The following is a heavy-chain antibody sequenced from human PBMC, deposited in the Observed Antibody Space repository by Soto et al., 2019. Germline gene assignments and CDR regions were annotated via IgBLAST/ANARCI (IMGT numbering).Heavy chain of an antibody. CDR2: ISFNGGNK. D-gene: IGHD3-3*01. J-gene: IGHJ6*02. Sequence: GGSLRLSCAASGFTFSNYAIHWVRQAPGKGLDWVSVISFNGGNKYYADSVKCRFTISRDNSKNTLYLQMNSLRTEDTGVYYCAREGYDFWSGVPGVVVDVWGQGTTVTVSS. CDR1: GFTFSNYA. CDR3: AREGYDFWSGVPGVVVDV. V-gene: IGHV3-30-3*01.